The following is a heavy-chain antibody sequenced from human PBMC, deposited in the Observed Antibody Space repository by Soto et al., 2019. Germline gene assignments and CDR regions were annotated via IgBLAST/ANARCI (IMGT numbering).Heavy chain of an antibody. V-gene: IGHV4-30-4*01. CDR3: ARDLVANNWNDFLSGMDV. D-gene: IGHD1-20*01. CDR2: IYYSGST. J-gene: IGHJ6*02. Sequence: QVQLQESGPGLVKPSQTLSLTCTVSGGSISSGDYYWSWIRQPPGKGLEWIGYIYYSGSTYYNPXXKSRVTISVDXXKXQXXLKLSSVTAADTAVYYCARDLVANNWNDFLSGMDVWGQGTTVTVSS. CDR1: GGSISSGDYY.